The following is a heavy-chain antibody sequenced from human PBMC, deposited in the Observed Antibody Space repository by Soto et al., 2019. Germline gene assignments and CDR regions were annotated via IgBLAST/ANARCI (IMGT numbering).Heavy chain of an antibody. V-gene: IGHV4-59*01. J-gene: IGHJ5*02. D-gene: IGHD3-9*01. CDR2: IYYSGST. CDR3: ARSHGGAFDWLPHNWFDP. Sequence: SETLSLTCTVSGGSISSYYWSWIRQPPGKGLEWIGYIYYSGSTNYNPSLKSRVTISVDTSKNQFSLKLSSVTAADTAVYYCARSHGGAFDWLPHNWFDPWGQGTLVTVSS. CDR1: GGSISSYY.